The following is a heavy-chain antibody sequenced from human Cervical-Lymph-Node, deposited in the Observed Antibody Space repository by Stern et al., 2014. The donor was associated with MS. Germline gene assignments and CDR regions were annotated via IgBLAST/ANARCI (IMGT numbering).Heavy chain of an antibody. CDR1: EYTHNNYL. J-gene: IGHJ6*02. CDR2: INPSGAT. CDR3: AVRYCSGGRCYSVPDV. V-gene: IGHV1-46*02. D-gene: IGHD2-15*01. Sequence: QAQLVQSGSEVKKPGASVKVSCKASEYTHNNYLIHWVRQAPGQRPDWMGVINPSGATNYAQKVQDRVTMTTDASTSTFYMELSRLRSEDTAVYYCAVRYCSGGRCYSVPDVWGQGTTVIVSS.